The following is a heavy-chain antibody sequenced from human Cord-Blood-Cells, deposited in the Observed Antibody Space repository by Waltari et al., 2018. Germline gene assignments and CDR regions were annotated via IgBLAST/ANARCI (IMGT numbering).Heavy chain of an antibody. CDR3: ARAIVSYSSGWYAFDI. CDR1: GGSISSGGYY. D-gene: IGHD6-19*01. J-gene: IGHJ3*02. CDR2: IYYSGST. V-gene: IGHV4-31*03. Sequence: QVQLQESGPGLVKPSPTLSLTCTVSGGSISSGGYYWSWIRQHPGKGLEWIGYIYYSGSTYYNPSLKSRVTISVDTSKNQFSLKLSSVTAADTAVYYCARAIVSYSSGWYAFDIWGQGTMVTVSS.